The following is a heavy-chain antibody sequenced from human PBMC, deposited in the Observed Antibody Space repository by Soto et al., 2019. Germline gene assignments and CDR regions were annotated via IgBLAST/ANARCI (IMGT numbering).Heavy chain of an antibody. CDR1: GFTFGDYA. CDR2: IRKDIHDETT. D-gene: IGHD5-12*01. J-gene: IGHJ4*02. V-gene: IGHV3-49*04. CDR3: TRGRDGYNPYYFLY. Sequence: GGSLRLSCTASGFTFGDYAINWVRQVPGKGLEWLGFIRKDIHDETTEYAASVKGRIIISRDDSKSMAYLQMDSLKTEDTGVYYCTRGRDGYNPYYFLYWGQGALVTVSS.